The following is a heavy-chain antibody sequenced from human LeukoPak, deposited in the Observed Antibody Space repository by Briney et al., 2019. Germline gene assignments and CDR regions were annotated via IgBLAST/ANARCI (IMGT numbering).Heavy chain of an antibody. J-gene: IGHJ4*02. CDR3: ARDRSGYNYY. D-gene: IGHD5-24*01. V-gene: IGHV3-48*04. CDR1: GFTFSSYS. CDR2: ISSSSTI. Sequence: GGSLRLSCAASGFTFSSYSMNWVRQAPGKGLEWVSYISSSSTIYYADSVKGRFTISRDNAKNSLYLQMNSLRAEDTAVYYCARDRSGYNYYWGQGTLVTVSS.